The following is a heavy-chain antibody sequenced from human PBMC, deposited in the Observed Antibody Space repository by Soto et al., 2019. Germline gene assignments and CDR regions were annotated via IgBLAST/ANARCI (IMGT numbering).Heavy chain of an antibody. CDR1: GGSISSSNW. CDR2: IYHSGST. D-gene: IGHD6-13*01. Sequence: SETLSLTCAVSGGSISSSNWWSWVRQPPGKGLEWIGEIYHSGSTNYNPSLKSRVTISVDKSKNQFSLKLSSVTAADTAVYYCASRVGSWYYFDYWGQGTLVTVSS. J-gene: IGHJ4*02. V-gene: IGHV4-4*02. CDR3: ASRVGSWYYFDY.